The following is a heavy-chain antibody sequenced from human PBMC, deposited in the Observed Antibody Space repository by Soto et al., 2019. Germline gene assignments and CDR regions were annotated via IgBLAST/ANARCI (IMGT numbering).Heavy chain of an antibody. Sequence: QVQLVQSGAEVKKPGASVKVSCKASGYTFTSYGISWVRQAPGQGLEWMGWISAYNGNTNYAQKLQGRVTMTTDTSSSTAYMELRSLRFDDTAVYYCARDQGSGYYNYYYGMDVWGQGTTVTVSS. CDR3: ARDQGSGYYNYYYGMDV. CDR2: ISAYNGNT. J-gene: IGHJ6*02. V-gene: IGHV1-18*01. CDR1: GYTFTSYG. D-gene: IGHD3-3*01.